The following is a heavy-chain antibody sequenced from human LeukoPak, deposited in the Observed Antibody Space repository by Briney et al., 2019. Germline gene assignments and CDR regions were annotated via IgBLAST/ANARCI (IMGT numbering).Heavy chain of an antibody. J-gene: IGHJ4*02. V-gene: IGHV4-39*01. D-gene: IGHD6-13*01. CDR3: AGPGIAAAGFDY. Sequence: PSETLSLTCTVSGGSISSSNYYWGWIRQPPGKGLEWIGSIYYSGSTYYNPSLKSRVTISVDTSKNQFSLKLSSVTAADTAVYYCAGPGIAAAGFDYWGQGTLVTVSS. CDR1: GGSISSSNYY. CDR2: IYYSGST.